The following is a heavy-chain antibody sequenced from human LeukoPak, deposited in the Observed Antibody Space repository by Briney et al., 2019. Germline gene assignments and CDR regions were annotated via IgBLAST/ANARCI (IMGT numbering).Heavy chain of an antibody. CDR1: GFTFSSYS. D-gene: IGHD5-12*01. CDR3: ARDIGYVNYYYYYGMDV. CDR2: ISSSSSTI. J-gene: IGHJ6*02. V-gene: IGHV3-48*01. Sequence: GGSLRLSCAASGFTFSSYSMNWVRQAPGKGLEWVSYISSSSSTIYYADSVKGRFTISRGNAKNSLYLQMNSLRAEDTAVYYCARDIGYVNYYYYYGMDVWGQGTTVTVSS.